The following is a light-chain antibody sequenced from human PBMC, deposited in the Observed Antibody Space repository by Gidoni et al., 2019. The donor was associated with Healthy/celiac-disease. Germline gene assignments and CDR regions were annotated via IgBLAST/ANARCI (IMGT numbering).Light chain of an antibody. CDR1: SSDVGGYNY. CDR3: CSYAGSYTFGVV. V-gene: IGLV2-11*01. CDR2: DVS. Sequence: QSALTQPRSVSGSPGQSVTISCTGTSSDVGGYNYVSWYQQHPGKAPKLMIHDVSKRPSGVPDRFSGSKSGNTASLTISGLQAEDEADYYCCSYAGSYTFGVVFGGGTKLTVL. J-gene: IGLJ2*01.